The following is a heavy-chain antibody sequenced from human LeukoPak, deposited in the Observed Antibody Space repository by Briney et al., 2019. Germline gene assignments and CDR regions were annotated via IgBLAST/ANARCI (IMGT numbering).Heavy chain of an antibody. CDR2: ISWNSGSI. CDR3: ARARVDFWSGYFDY. Sequence: PGGSLRLSCAASGFTFDDYAMHWVRQAPGKGLEWVSGISWNSGSIGYADSVKGRFTVSRDNAKNSLYLQMSSLRAEDTAVYYCARARVDFWSGYFDYWGQGTLVTVSS. CDR1: GFTFDDYA. V-gene: IGHV3-9*01. J-gene: IGHJ4*02. D-gene: IGHD3-3*01.